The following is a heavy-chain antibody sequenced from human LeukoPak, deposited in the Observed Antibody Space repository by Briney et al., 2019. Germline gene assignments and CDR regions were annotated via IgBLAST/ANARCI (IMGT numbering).Heavy chain of an antibody. J-gene: IGHJ6*02. CDR2: ISSGPSYL. V-gene: IGHV3-21*01. CDR1: ALTFRTYS. CDR3: ERDTYSSSWPYGMDV. Sequence: GGSLRLSCPASALTFRTYSMNSAGQAPGKGLEGLSSISSGPSYLYYEESVRRRFTITRDNAKSSLNLQMNRMRDEDTAVYYCERDTYSSSWPYGMDVWGQGTTVTVSS. D-gene: IGHD6-13*01.